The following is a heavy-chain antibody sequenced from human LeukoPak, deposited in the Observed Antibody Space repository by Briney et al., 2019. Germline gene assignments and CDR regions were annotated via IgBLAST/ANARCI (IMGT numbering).Heavy chain of an antibody. J-gene: IGHJ4*02. CDR1: GFTFSSYW. D-gene: IGHD1-26*01. V-gene: IGHV3-48*04. Sequence: PGGSLRLSCAASGFTFSSYWMHWVRQAPGKGLEWVSYISSSGSTIYYADSVKGRFTISRDNAKNSLYLQMNSLRAEDTAVYYCARDWSGSYAGFDYWGQGTLVTVSS. CDR3: ARDWSGSYAGFDY. CDR2: ISSSGSTI.